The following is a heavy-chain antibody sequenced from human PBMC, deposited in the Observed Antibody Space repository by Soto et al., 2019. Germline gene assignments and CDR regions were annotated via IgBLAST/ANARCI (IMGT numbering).Heavy chain of an antibody. CDR3: ARDLGGWPDY. J-gene: IGHJ4*02. CDR2: VNPSVGST. CDR1: GYTFTSYY. Sequence: SVKVSCKASGYTFTSYYIHWVRQAPGQGLEWMGIVNPSVGSTSYAQKFQGRVTITRDTSASTAYMGLSSLRSEDTAVYYCARDLGGWPDYWGQGTLVTVSS. V-gene: IGHV1-46*01. D-gene: IGHD2-15*01.